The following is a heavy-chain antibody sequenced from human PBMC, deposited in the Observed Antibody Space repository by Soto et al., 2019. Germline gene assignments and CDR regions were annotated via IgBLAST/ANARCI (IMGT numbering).Heavy chain of an antibody. Sequence: LSLTCAASGFTFSSYGMHWVRQAPGKGLEWVAVIWYDGSNKYYADSVKGRFTISRDNSKNTLYLQMNSLRAEDTAVYYCARDRELLAAFDIWGQGTMVTVSS. CDR3: ARDRELLAAFDI. D-gene: IGHD1-26*01. V-gene: IGHV3-33*01. CDR1: GFTFSSYG. CDR2: IWYDGSNK. J-gene: IGHJ3*02.